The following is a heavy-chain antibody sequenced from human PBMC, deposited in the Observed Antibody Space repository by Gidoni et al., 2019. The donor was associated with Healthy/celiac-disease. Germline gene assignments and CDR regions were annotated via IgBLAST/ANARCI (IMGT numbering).Heavy chain of an antibody. Sequence: EVQLLESVGGLVQPGGSLRLSCAASGFPFSSYAMSWVRQAPGKGLEWVSAISGSGCSTYYAASVKGRFTISRDNSKNTLYLQMNSLRAEDTAVYYCAKKDYYYDSSGYSISGAFDIWGQGTMVTVSS. J-gene: IGHJ3*02. D-gene: IGHD3-22*01. CDR3: AKKDYYYDSSGYSISGAFDI. CDR1: GFPFSSYA. CDR2: ISGSGCST. V-gene: IGHV3-23*01.